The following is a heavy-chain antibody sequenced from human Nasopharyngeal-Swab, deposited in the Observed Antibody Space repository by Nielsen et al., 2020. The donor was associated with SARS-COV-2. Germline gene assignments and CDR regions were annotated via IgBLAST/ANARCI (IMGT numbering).Heavy chain of an antibody. CDR3: ARDLGELPYYYYGMDV. V-gene: IGHV3-21*01. D-gene: IGHD3-16*01. CDR1: GFTFSSYS. Sequence: GGSLRLSCAASGFTFSSYSMNWVRQAPGKGLEWVSSISSSSSYIYYADSVKGRFTISRDNAKNSLYPQMNSLRAEDTAVYYCARDLGELPYYYYGMDVWGQGTTVTVSS. J-gene: IGHJ6*02. CDR2: ISSSSSYI.